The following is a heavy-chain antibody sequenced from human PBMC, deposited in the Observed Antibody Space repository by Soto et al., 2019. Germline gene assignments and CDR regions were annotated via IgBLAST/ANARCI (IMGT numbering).Heavy chain of an antibody. J-gene: IGHJ4*02. V-gene: IGHV4-61*01. CDR3: ARTTAVPNTLRSRYFFDY. CDR1: GGSVSDKTYY. CDR2: VYYSGTT. D-gene: IGHD4-17*01. Sequence: QVQLQESGPGLLKPSETLSLTCSVSGGSVSDKTYYWSWIRQPPGKRLEWIGYVYYSGTTNYNPSHKSRATISVDLSKNRFSLRLSSVTTADTALYYCARTTAVPNTLRSRYFFDYWGQGTLVTVSS.